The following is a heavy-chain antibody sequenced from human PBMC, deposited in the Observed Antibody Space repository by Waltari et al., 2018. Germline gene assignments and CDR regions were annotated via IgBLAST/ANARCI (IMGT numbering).Heavy chain of an antibody. CDR1: WRSFSYYW. J-gene: IGHJ4*02. CDR2: IKQDGSEK. D-gene: IGHD4-17*01. CDR3: VTGLTTVTAKDYFDH. Sequence: EVQLVESGGGSVQPGGSLRLSCAASWRSFSYYWMNWVRQVPGKGLEWVANIKQDGSEKNYVDSVEGRFSISRDNVQNSLYLQMNSLRAEDTAIYYCVTGLTTVTAKDYFDHWGQGALVTVS. V-gene: IGHV3-7*01.